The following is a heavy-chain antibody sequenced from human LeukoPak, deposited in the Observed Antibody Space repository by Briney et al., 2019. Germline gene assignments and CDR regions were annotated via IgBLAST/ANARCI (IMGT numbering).Heavy chain of an antibody. Sequence: ASVKVSCKASGYTFTSYGISWVRPAPGQGLEWMGWISAYNGNTNYAQKLQGRVTMTTDTSTSTAYMELRSLRSDDTAVYYCARAYYDSSGYYYVFDYWGQGTLVTVSS. D-gene: IGHD3-22*01. CDR1: GYTFTSYG. V-gene: IGHV1-18*01. CDR3: ARAYYDSSGYYYVFDY. CDR2: ISAYNGNT. J-gene: IGHJ4*02.